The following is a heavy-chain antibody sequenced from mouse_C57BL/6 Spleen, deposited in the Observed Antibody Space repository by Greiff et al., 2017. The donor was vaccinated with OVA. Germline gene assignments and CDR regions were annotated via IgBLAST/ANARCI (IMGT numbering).Heavy chain of an antibody. D-gene: IGHD3-2*02. CDR3: ARQLRPLYYFDY. CDR1: GYTFTSYW. J-gene: IGHJ2*01. Sequence: QVQLQQPGAELVMPGASVKLSCKASGYTFTSYWMHWVKQRPGQGLEWIGEIDPSDSYTNYNQKFKGKSTLTVDKSSSTAYMQLSSLTSEDSAVYYCARQLRPLYYFDYWGQGTTLTVSS. V-gene: IGHV1-69*01. CDR2: IDPSDSYT.